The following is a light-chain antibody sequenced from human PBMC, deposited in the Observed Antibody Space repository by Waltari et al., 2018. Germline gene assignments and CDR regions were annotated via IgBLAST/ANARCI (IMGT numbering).Light chain of an antibody. CDR2: YKSDSDK. J-gene: IGLJ3*02. Sequence: QAVLTQPSSLSASPGASASLTCTLRRGINVGTYRIYWYQQKPGSPPQYLLRYKSDSDKQQGSGVPSRFSGSKDASANAGILLISGLQSEDEADYYCMIWHSSAYVFRGGTKLTVL. V-gene: IGLV5-45*03. CDR3: MIWHSSAYV. CDR1: RGINVGTYR.